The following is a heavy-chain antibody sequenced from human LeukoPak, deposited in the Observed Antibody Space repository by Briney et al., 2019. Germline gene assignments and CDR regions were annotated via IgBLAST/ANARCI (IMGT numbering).Heavy chain of an antibody. Sequence: GGSLRLSCAASGFTFSSYAMSWVRRAPGKGLEWVSAISGSGGSTYYADSVKGRFTISRDNSKNTLYLQMNSLRAEDTAVYYCAKTATMARGVQNFDYWGQGTLVTVSS. V-gene: IGHV3-23*01. D-gene: IGHD3-10*01. CDR1: GFTFSSYA. CDR2: ISGSGGST. J-gene: IGHJ4*02. CDR3: AKTATMARGVQNFDY.